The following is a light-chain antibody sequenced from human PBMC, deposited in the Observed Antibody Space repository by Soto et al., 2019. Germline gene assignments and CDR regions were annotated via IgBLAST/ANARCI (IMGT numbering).Light chain of an antibody. CDR1: RDIIVD. CDR2: DAS. CDR3: QQYDNLPPYT. J-gene: IGKJ2*01. Sequence: DSQMTQSPSSLSASVGDRVTITCQASRDIIVDLNWYQQKPGTPPKLLIFDASNLQTGVPSRFSGSGSGTHFTFTISSLQPEDIATYYCQQYDNLPPYTFGQGTTLEIK. V-gene: IGKV1-33*01.